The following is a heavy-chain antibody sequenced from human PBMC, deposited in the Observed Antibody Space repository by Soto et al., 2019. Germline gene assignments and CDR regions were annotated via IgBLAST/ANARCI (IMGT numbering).Heavy chain of an antibody. V-gene: IGHV4-4*02. CDR3: ARASATIAAAAIFDY. D-gene: IGHD6-13*01. J-gene: IGHJ4*02. CDR2: IYQSGST. Sequence: SDTLSLTCAVSCGAISSSKWWSWARQPPGKGLEWIGEIYQSGSTNYNPSLESRVRMSVDKSRNQFSLKLTSVSAADTAVYYCARASATIAAAAIFDYWGQGTLVTVSS. CDR1: CGAISSSKW.